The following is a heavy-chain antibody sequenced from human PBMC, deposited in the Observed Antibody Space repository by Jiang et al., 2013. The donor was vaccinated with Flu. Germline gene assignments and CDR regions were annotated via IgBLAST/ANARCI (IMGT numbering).Heavy chain of an antibody. CDR3: ARGLGSQLTYYYGSGSPAPIDY. V-gene: IGHV3-21*01. CDR1: GFTFSSYS. D-gene: IGHD3-10*01. J-gene: IGHJ4*02. Sequence: VQLLESGGGLVKPGGSLRLSCAASGFTFSSYSMNWVRQAPGKGLEWVSSISSSSSYIYYADSVKGRFTISRDNAKNSLYLQMNSLRAEDTAVYYCARGLGSQLTYYYGSGSPAPIDYWAREPWSPSPQ. CDR2: ISSSSSYI.